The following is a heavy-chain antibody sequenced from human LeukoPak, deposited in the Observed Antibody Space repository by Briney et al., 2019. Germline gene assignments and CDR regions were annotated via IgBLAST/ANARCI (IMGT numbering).Heavy chain of an antibody. CDR1: GGSISSNSDY. D-gene: IGHD3-10*01. V-gene: IGHV4-61*01. Sequence: SEALSLTCSVSGGSISSNSDYWGWIRQPPGKGLEWIGYIYYSGSTNYNPSLKSRVTISVDTSKNQFSLKLSSVTAADTAVYYCARDAKPHYGSGSPMDYFDYWGQGTLVTVSS. CDR3: ARDAKPHYGSGSPMDYFDY. J-gene: IGHJ4*02. CDR2: IYYSGST.